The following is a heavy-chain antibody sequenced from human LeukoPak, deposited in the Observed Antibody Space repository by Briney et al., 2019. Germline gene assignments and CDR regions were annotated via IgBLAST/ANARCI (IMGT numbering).Heavy chain of an antibody. V-gene: IGHV4-61*01. Sequence: SETLSLTCTVSGGSVSCGSYYWSWIRQPPGKGLEWIGYIYYSGSTNYNPSLKSRVTISVDTSKNQFSLKLSSVTAADTAVYYCASSSGWYVVYWGQGTLVTVSS. CDR3: ASSSGWYVVY. CDR1: GGSVSCGSYY. D-gene: IGHD6-19*01. J-gene: IGHJ4*02. CDR2: IYYSGST.